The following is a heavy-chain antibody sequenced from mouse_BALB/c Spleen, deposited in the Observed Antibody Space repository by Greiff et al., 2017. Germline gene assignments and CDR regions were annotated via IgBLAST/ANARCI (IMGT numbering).Heavy chain of an antibody. D-gene: IGHD1-1*01. CDR2: INPYNGDT. CDR1: GYSFTGYF. Sequence: EVKLQQSGPELVKPGASVKISCKASGYSFTGYFMNWVMQSHGKSLEWIGRINPYNGDTFYNQKFKGKATLTVDKSSSTAHMELRSLASEDSAVYYCARKRVTVVEGGYFDVWGAGTTVTVSS. J-gene: IGHJ1*01. CDR3: ARKRVTVVEGGYFDV. V-gene: IGHV1-20*02.